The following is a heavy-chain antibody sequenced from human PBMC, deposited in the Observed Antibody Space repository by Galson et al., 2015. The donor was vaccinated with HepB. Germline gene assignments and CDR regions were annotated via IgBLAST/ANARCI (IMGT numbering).Heavy chain of an antibody. CDR2: IIPIFGTA. J-gene: IGHJ6*02. CDR3: ARDRSGGGIIHYYYGMDV. V-gene: IGHV1-69*13. D-gene: IGHD2-15*01. Sequence: SVKVSCKASGGTFSSYAISWVRQAPGQGLEWMGGIIPIFGTANYAQKFQGRVTITADESTSTAYMELSSLRSEDTAVYYCARDRSGGGIIHYYYGMDVWGQGTTVTVSS. CDR1: GGTFSSYA.